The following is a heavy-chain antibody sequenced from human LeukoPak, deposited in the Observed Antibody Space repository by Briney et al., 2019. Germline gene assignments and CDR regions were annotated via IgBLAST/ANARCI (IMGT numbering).Heavy chain of an antibody. CDR3: AREIDRSGRWFDP. CDR2: IYTSEST. D-gene: IGHD3-16*02. V-gene: IGHV4-4*07. CDR1: GGSISAYP. J-gene: IGHJ5*02. Sequence: SETLSLTCTVSGGSISAYPWSWIRQPAGKGLEWIGRIYTSESTNYNPSLKSRVTMSLDTSKNQFSLRLNSATAADTAVYYCAREIDRSGRWFDPWGQGTLVTVSS.